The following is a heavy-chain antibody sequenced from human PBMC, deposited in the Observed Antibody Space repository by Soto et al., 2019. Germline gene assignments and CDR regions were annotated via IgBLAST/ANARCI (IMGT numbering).Heavy chain of an antibody. Sequence: SEALSLNCTVSGGSISSYYWSWIRQPPGKGLEWIGYIYYSGSTNYNPSLKSRVTISVDATKNQFSLKLSSVTAADTAVYYCARESTSWGVGGYYYDGMDVSGQGT. V-gene: IGHV4-59*01. CDR3: ARESTSWGVGGYYYDGMDV. CDR2: IYYSGST. J-gene: IGHJ6*02. CDR1: GGSISSYY. D-gene: IGHD6-13*01.